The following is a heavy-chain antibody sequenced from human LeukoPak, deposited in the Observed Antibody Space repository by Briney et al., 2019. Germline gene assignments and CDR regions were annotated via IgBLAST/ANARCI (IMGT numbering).Heavy chain of an antibody. CDR2: ISSSGSTI. CDR1: GFTFSSYE. Sequence: GGSLGLSCAASGFTFSSYEMNWVRQAPGKGLEWVSYISSSGSTIYYADSVKGRFTISRDNAKNSLYLQMNSLRAEDTAVYYCAKDPTDFDSSGQTYFDYWGQGSLVTVSS. CDR3: AKDPTDFDSSGQTYFDY. D-gene: IGHD3-22*01. V-gene: IGHV3-48*03. J-gene: IGHJ4*02.